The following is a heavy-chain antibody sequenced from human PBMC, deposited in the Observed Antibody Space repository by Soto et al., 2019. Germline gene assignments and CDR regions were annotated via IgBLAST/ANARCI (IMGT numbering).Heavy chain of an antibody. J-gene: IGHJ6*02. D-gene: IGHD2-15*01. V-gene: IGHV4-59*01. Sequence: PPETLFLTCTVSGGSISSYYWSWIRQPPGKGLEWIGYIYYIGSTNYNPSLKSRVTISVDTSKNQFSLKLSSVTAADTAVYYCARDGYCSGGSCGPYYYYGMDVWGQGTTVTVSS. CDR1: GGSISSYY. CDR2: IYYIGST. CDR3: ARDGYCSGGSCGPYYYYGMDV.